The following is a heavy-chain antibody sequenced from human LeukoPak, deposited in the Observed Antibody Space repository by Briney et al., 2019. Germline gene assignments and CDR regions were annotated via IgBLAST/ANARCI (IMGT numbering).Heavy chain of an antibody. CDR2: VYHSGST. Sequence: PSETLSLTCSVSGDSISSSRYCWGWIRQPPGTGLEWIGSVYHSGSTHYNPSLNSRITISVDTSKNQFSLRLRSVTAADTALYFCLAYYSLSGNYYNGIDYWGQGTLVTVSS. V-gene: IGHV4-39*01. CDR1: GDSISSSRYC. D-gene: IGHD3-10*01. CDR3: LAYYSLSGNYYNGIDY. J-gene: IGHJ4*02.